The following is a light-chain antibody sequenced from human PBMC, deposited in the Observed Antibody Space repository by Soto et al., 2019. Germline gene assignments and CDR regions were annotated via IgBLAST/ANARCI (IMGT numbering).Light chain of an antibody. Sequence: DIHMTQSPSTLSASVGDRVTITCRASQSLSSRLAWYQQKPGKAPELLIYDASSLKSGVPSRFSGSESGTEFTLTISSLQPHDFATYYCQKYNNFWTFGQGTTVDIK. CDR1: QSLSSR. V-gene: IGKV1-5*01. CDR3: QKYNNFWT. J-gene: IGKJ1*01. CDR2: DAS.